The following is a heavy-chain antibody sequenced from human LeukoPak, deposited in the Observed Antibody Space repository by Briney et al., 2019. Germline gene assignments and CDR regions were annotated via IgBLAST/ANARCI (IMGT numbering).Heavy chain of an antibody. CDR2: VYTSGST. V-gene: IGHV4-4*07. Sequence: SETLSPTCTVSGGSISGYYWSWIRQPAGKGLEWIGRVYTSGSTHYNPSLKSRVTMSVDTSKNQFSLKLSSVTAADTAVYYCARLITGTTTAFDIWGQGTMVTVSS. J-gene: IGHJ3*02. CDR3: ARLITGTTTAFDI. CDR1: GGSISGYY. D-gene: IGHD1-7*01.